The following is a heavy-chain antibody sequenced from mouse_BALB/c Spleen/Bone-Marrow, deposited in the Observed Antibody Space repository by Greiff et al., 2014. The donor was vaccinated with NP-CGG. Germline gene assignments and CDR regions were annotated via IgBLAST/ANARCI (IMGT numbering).Heavy chain of an antibody. Sequence: EVKLVESGGGLVQPGGSLKLSCAASGFTFSSYTMSWVRQTPRKRLEWVAYISNGGGSTYYPDIVKGRFTISRDNAKNILYLQMSRLKSEDTAVYYCARHVRNPYAMDYWGQGTSVTVSS. V-gene: IGHV5-12-2*01. CDR2: ISNGGGST. CDR3: ARHVRNPYAMDY. CDR1: GFTFSSYT. J-gene: IGHJ4*01. D-gene: IGHD3-2*02.